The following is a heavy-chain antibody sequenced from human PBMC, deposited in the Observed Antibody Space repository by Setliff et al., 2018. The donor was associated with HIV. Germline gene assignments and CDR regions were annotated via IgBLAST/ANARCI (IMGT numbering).Heavy chain of an antibody. D-gene: IGHD6-19*01. V-gene: IGHV1-3*01. CDR2: INAGNGNT. CDR1: GYTFTGYA. J-gene: IGHJ6*03. Sequence: GASVKVSCKASGYTFTGYAMHWVRQAPGQRLEWMGWINAGNGNTKYSQKIQGRVTITRDTSASTAYMELSSLRSEDTAVYYCARDGDSSGRYGYYYYMDVWGKGTTVTVSS. CDR3: ARDGDSSGRYGYYYYMDV.